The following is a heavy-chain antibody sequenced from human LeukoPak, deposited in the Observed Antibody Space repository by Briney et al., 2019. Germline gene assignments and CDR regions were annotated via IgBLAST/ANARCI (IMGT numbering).Heavy chain of an antibody. V-gene: IGHV4-61*01. CDR1: GGSVSSGSNY. CDR3: ARDGNPWNLDV. CDR2: IYYSGRT. Sequence: SETLSLTCTVSGGSVSSGSNYWSWIRQPPGKALEWIGYIYYSGRTSYNPSLKSRVTMSVDTSKNQFSLKLSSVTAADTAVYYCARDGNPWNLDVWGRGTLVTVSS. D-gene: IGHD1-14*01. J-gene: IGHJ2*01.